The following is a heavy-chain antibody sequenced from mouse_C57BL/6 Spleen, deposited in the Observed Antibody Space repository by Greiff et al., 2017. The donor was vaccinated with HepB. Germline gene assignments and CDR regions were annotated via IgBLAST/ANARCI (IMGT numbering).Heavy chain of an antibody. V-gene: IGHV2-9-1*01. J-gene: IGHJ1*03. CDR3: ARSFITTVPYWYFDV. Sequence: QVQLQQSGPGLVAPSQSLSITCTVSGFSLTSYAISWVRQPPGKGLEWLGVIWTGGGTNYNSALKSRLSISKDNSKSQVFLKMNSLQTDDTARYYCARSFITTVPYWYFDVWGTGTTVTVSS. CDR2: IWTGGGT. D-gene: IGHD1-1*01. CDR1: GFSLTSYA.